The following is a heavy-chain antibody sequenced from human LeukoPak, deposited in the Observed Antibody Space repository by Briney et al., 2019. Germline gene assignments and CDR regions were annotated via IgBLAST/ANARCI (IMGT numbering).Heavy chain of an antibody. J-gene: IGHJ5*02. Sequence: ASVKVSCKASGYTFTGYYMHWVRRAPGQGLEWMGWINPNSGGTNYAQKFQGRVTMTRDTSISTAYMELSRLRSDDTAVYYCARNYYGSGSYPWFDPWGQGTLVTVSS. CDR3: ARNYYGSGSYPWFDP. V-gene: IGHV1-2*02. CDR2: INPNSGGT. CDR1: GYTFTGYY. D-gene: IGHD3-10*01.